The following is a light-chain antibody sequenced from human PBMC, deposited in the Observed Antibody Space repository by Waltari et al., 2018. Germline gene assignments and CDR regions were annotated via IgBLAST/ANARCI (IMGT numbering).Light chain of an antibody. Sequence: SVLTQPPSVSAAPGQKVTISCSGSSSNIRNYFVSWYQQLPGTAPKLLIYENNKRPSGIPDRFSGSKSGTSATLGITGLQTGDEADYYCATWDSSLSAWVFGGGTKLTVL. V-gene: IGLV1-51*02. CDR1: SSNIRNYF. CDR3: ATWDSSLSAWV. J-gene: IGLJ3*02. CDR2: ENN.